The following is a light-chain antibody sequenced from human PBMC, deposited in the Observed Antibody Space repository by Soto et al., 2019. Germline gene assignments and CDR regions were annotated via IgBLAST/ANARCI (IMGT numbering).Light chain of an antibody. CDR3: QTWFSNTHKV. CDR2: LDRSGSY. J-gene: IGLJ3*02. CDR1: SGHNTSI. Sequence: QLVLTQSSSASASLGSSVKLTCILSSGHNTSIIAWHQQQPGKAPRFLMTLDRSGSYNRGSGVPDRFSGPRSGADRYLTISALQFEDEGDYCCQTWFSNTHKVFSEGTKLTVL. V-gene: IGLV4-60*02.